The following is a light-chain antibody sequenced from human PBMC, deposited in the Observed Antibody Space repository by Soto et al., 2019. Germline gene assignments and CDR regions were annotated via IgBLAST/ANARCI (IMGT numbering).Light chain of an antibody. CDR2: GAS. CDR3: QQRNNWPLIT. CDR1: QSVSSY. Sequence: EIVLTQSPATLSLSPGERATLSCRASQSVSSYLAWYQQKPGQAPRLLIYGASNRSTGIPARFSGSGSGTDFTLTISSIEPEDFSVYYCQQRNNWPLITFGQGTRLEIK. J-gene: IGKJ5*01. V-gene: IGKV3-11*01.